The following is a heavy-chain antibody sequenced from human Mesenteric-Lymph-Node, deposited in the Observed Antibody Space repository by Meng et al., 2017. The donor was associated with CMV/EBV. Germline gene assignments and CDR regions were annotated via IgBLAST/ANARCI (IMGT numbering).Heavy chain of an antibody. J-gene: IGHJ6*02. CDR1: GGTFSSYA. V-gene: IGHV1-69*05. Sequence: SVKVSCKASGGTFSSYAISWVRQAPGQGLEWMGGIIPIFGTANYARKFQGRVTITTDESTSTAYMELSSLRSEDTAVYYCVGGDIVVVPAESYYYYYGMDVWGQGTTVTVSS. CDR3: VGGDIVVVPAESYYYYYGMDV. D-gene: IGHD2-2*01. CDR2: IIPIFGTA.